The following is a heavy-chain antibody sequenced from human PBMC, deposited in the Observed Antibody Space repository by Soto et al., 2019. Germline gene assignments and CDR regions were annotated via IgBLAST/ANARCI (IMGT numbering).Heavy chain of an antibody. CDR1: GGSVSSGSCC. J-gene: IGHJ4*02. Sequence: SETLSLTCTVSGGSVSSGSCCWSWIRQPPGKGLERIGYISYTGSTNYNPSLKSRVTISLDTSKNQFSLKLSSVTPADTAVYYGARAEGGGLVEYWGKGTLVIVSS. V-gene: IGHV4-61*01. CDR3: ARAEGGGLVEY. CDR2: ISYTGST. D-gene: IGHD6-19*01.